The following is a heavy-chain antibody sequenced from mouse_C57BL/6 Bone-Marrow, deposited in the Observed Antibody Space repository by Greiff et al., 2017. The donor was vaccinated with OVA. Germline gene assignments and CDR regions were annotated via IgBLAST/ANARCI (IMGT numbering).Heavy chain of an antibody. CDR3: ARFCWFDY. CDR1: GYTFTSYG. Sequence: VQLQPSGAELARPGASVKLSCKASGYTFTSYGISWVKQRTGQGLEWIGEIYPRSGNTYYNEKFKGKATLTADKSSSTAYMELRSLTSEDSAVYFCARFCWFDYWGQGTTLTVSS. J-gene: IGHJ2*01. CDR2: IYPRSGNT. V-gene: IGHV1-81*01.